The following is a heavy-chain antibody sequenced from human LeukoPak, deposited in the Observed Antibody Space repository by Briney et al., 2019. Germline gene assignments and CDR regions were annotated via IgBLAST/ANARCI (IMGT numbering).Heavy chain of an antibody. Sequence: GGSLRLSCGASGFTFSTYSMNWVRQAPGKGLEWVSSISSSSSYIYYADSVKGRFTISRDNAKNSLYLQMNSLRAEDTAVYYCARVRWYSSSYIDYWGQGTLVTVSS. CDR3: ARVRWYSSSYIDY. CDR2: ISSSSSYI. V-gene: IGHV3-21*01. D-gene: IGHD6-13*01. CDR1: GFTFSTYS. J-gene: IGHJ4*02.